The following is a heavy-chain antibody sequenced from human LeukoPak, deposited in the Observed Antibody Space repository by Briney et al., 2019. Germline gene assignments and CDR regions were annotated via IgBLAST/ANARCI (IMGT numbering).Heavy chain of an antibody. CDR1: GYTFTSYG. V-gene: IGHV1-18*01. D-gene: IGHD2-15*01. CDR2: ISAYNGNT. J-gene: IGHJ4*02. Sequence: ASVKVSCKASGYTFTSYGISWVRQAPGQGLEWMGWISAYNGNTNYAQKLQGRVTMTTDTSTSTAYMELRSLRSDDTAVYYCARGYWGYCSGGSCPRGHYFDYWGQGTLVTVSS. CDR3: ARGYWGYCSGGSCPRGHYFDY.